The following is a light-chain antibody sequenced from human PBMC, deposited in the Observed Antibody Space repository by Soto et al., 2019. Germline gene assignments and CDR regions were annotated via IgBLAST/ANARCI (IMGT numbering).Light chain of an antibody. CDR3: QTWDTGIQV. CDR2: LNSDGSH. CDR1: SGHNSHA. Sequence: QLVLTQSPSASASLGASVKLTCTLSSGHNSHAIVWHQQQPEKGPRYLMKLNSDGSHNKGDGIPDRFSGSSSGAERYLTISSLQSEDEADYYCQTWDTGIQVFGGGTKLTVL. J-gene: IGLJ3*02. V-gene: IGLV4-69*01.